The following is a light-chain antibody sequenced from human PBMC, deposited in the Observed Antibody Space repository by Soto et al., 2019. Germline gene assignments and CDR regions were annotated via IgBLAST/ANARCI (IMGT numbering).Light chain of an antibody. J-gene: IGKJ5*01. CDR3: MQSTQLPPT. Sequence: DVVMTQTPLSLSVAPGQPASISCKSSQSLLHITGETFLFWYLQKPGQSPQLLIYEVSTRVSGVPDRFSGSGSETDFKLEISRVETDDVGIYYCMQSTQLPPTFGQGTRLVIE. CDR2: EVS. V-gene: IGKV2D-29*02. CDR1: QSLLHITGETF.